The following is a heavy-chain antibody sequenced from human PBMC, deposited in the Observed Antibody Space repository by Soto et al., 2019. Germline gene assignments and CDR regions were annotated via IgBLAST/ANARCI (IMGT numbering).Heavy chain of an antibody. CDR2: IFDSGST. Sequence: SETLSLTCTVSGGSISGGVHSWSWIRQPPGKGLEWIGHIFDSGSTNYNPSLKSRVTISVDTSKNQFSLKLSSATAADTAVYYCARVADFWSGYSGYYYYGMDVWGQGTTVTVSS. CDR3: ARVADFWSGYSGYYYYGMDV. D-gene: IGHD3-3*01. V-gene: IGHV4-61*08. CDR1: GGSISGGVHS. J-gene: IGHJ6*02.